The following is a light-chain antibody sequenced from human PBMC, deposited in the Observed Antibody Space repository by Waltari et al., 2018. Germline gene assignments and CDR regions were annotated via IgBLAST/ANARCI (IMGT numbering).Light chain of an antibody. CDR1: QDISNY. CDR2: TAS. J-gene: IGKJ2*01. V-gene: IGKV1-33*01. Sequence: DIQVTQSTSSLSASVGDRVTITCQASQDISNYLNWYQQKPGKAPKLLIYTASNLETGVPSRFGGSGSGTDFTFTISSLQPEDIATYYCQQYDTLPVTFGQGTKLEI. CDR3: QQYDTLPVT.